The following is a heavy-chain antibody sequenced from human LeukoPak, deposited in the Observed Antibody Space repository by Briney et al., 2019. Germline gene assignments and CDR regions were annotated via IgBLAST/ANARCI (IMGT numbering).Heavy chain of an antibody. CDR3: ATESLYGSGSYYH. V-gene: IGHV1-69*04. J-gene: IGHJ4*02. CDR1: GGTFSSYA. Sequence: ASVKVSCKASGGTFSSYAISWVRQAPGQGLEWMGRIIPILGIANYAQKFQGRVTITADKSTSTAYMELSSLRSEDTAVYYCATESLYGSGSYYHWGQGTLVTVSS. D-gene: IGHD3-10*01. CDR2: IIPILGIA.